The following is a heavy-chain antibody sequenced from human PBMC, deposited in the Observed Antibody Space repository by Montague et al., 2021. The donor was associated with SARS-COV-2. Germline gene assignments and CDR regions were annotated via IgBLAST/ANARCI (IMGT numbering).Heavy chain of an antibody. J-gene: IGHJ4*02. V-gene: IGHV3-23*03. CDR2: IYSGGSST. CDR3: AKSPWGGSSGWFDY. D-gene: IGHD6-19*01. CDR1: GFTFSSYA. Sequence: SLRLSCAAPGFTFSSYAMSWVRQAPGKGLEWVSVIYSGGSSTYYADSVKGRFTISRDNSRNTLYLQMNSLRAEDTAVYFCAKSPWGGSSGWFDYWGQGTLVTVSS.